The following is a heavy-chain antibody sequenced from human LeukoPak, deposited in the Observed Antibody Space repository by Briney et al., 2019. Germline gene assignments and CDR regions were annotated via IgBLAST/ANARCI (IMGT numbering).Heavy chain of an antibody. J-gene: IGHJ1*01. D-gene: IGHD6-19*01. CDR3: ANPIAVAGTDFQH. CDR2: ISGSGGST. Sequence: GGSLRLSCAASGFTFSSFGMHWVRQAPGKGLEWVSAISGSGGSTYYADSVKGRFTISRDNSKNTLYLQMNSLRAEDTAVYYCANPIAVAGTDFQHWGQGTLVTVSS. CDR1: GFTFSSFG. V-gene: IGHV3-23*01.